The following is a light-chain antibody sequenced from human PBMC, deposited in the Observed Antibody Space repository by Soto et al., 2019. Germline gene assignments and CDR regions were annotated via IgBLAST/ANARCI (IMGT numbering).Light chain of an antibody. Sequence: DIQMTQSPSSLSASVGDRVTITCRASQGISNYLAWYQQIPGKVPKLLISAASTLQSGVPSRFSGSGSGTDFTLTISSLQPDDVATYYCQKYTNVPTFGGGPKVEIK. V-gene: IGKV1-27*01. CDR2: AAS. CDR1: QGISNY. CDR3: QKYTNVPT. J-gene: IGKJ4*01.